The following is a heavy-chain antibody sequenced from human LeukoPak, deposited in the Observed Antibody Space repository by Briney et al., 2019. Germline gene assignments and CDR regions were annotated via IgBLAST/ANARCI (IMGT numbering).Heavy chain of an antibody. Sequence: ASVKVSCKASGYTFTNYYMHWVRQAPGQGLEWMGIINPGGISTSYAQKFQGRVTMTRDTSTSTVYMELSSLRSDDTAVYYCVVTMVRGYYYMDVWGKGTTVTVSS. J-gene: IGHJ6*03. CDR3: VVTMVRGYYYMDV. CDR2: INPGGIST. D-gene: IGHD3-10*01. V-gene: IGHV1-46*01. CDR1: GYTFTNYY.